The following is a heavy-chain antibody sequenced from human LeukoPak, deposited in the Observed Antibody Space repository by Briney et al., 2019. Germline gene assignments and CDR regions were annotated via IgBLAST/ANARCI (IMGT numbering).Heavy chain of an antibody. V-gene: IGHV3-23*01. CDR1: GFTFSSYA. CDR3: AKYQITFGGVIELWPDY. J-gene: IGHJ4*02. CDR2: ISGSGGST. Sequence: PGGSLRLSCAASGFTFSSYAMSWVRQAPGKGLEWVSAISGSGGSTYYADSVKGRFTISRDNSKNTLYLQMNSLRAEDTAVYYCAKYQITFGGVIELWPDYWGQGTLVTVSS. D-gene: IGHD3-16*02.